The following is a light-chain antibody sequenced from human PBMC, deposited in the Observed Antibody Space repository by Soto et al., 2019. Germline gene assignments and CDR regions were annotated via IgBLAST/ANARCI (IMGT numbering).Light chain of an antibody. Sequence: DSQMTQSPSSLSASVGDRVTITCRASQSISSYLNWYQQKPGKAPKLLIYAASSLQSGVPSRFSGSGSGTDFTLTISSLQPEDFATYYCQQSYSTPWVTFGQGTRLEIK. CDR3: QQSYSTPWVT. V-gene: IGKV1-39*01. CDR2: AAS. CDR1: QSISSY. J-gene: IGKJ5*01.